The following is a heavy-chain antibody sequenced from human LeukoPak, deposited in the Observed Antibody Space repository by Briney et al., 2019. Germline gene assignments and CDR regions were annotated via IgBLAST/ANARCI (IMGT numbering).Heavy chain of an antibody. D-gene: IGHD4-11*01. V-gene: IGHV4-59*01. CDR2: VDHTGST. Sequence: SETLSLTCTASDDSTTMYYWTWIRQPPGKGLEWIGYVDHTGSTKFNPSLNGRVSISRDTSNNFFSLRLRSVTAADTAVYFCARGRVSSSTWYSTYYYFFYMDFWGKGTTVTVSS. CDR1: DDSTTMYY. CDR3: ARGRVSSSTWYSTYYYFFYMDF. J-gene: IGHJ6*03.